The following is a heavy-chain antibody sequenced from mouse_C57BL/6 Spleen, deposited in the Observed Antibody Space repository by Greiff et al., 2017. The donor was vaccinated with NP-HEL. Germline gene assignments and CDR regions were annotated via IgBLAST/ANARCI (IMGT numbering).Heavy chain of an antibody. CDR2: IDPEDGDT. CDR1: GFNIKDYY. V-gene: IGHV14-1*01. J-gene: IGHJ3*01. CDR3: VYYGNFAWFAY. D-gene: IGHD2-1*01. Sequence: EVQLQQSGAELVRPGASVKLSCTASGFNIKDYYMHWVKQRPEQGLEWIGRIDPEDGDTEYAPKFQGKATMTADTSSNTAYLQLSSLTSEDTAVYYGVYYGNFAWFAYWGQGTLVTVSA.